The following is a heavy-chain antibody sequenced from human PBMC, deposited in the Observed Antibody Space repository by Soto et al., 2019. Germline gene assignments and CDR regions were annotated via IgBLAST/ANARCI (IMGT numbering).Heavy chain of an antibody. V-gene: IGHV4-59*08. CDR1: GGSISGYY. D-gene: IGHD2-21*01. CDR3: ARLGAYSQCLDP. Sequence: ETLSLTCTVPGGSISGYYWIWMRQPPGKGLEWIGYIYNSGTTSYNPSLKSRVTISLETSNSQFSLRLTSVTAADTAVYYCARLGAYSQCLDPWGPRTLVTVSS. J-gene: IGHJ5*02. CDR2: IYNSGTT.